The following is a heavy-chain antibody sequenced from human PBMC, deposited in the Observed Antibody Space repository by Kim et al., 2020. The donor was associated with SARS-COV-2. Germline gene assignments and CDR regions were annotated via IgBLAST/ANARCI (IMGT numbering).Heavy chain of an antibody. D-gene: IGHD1-1*01. Sequence: GGSLRLSCVASGFSFNNYGMEWVRQAPGKVLEWVAVIWHDGSNKFYAQSVKGRFTISRDNSKNTLYLQMHSLTAEDTAVYYCARDRNIGSSYFDYWGQGT. CDR2: IWHDGSNK. V-gene: IGHV3-33*01. J-gene: IGHJ4*02. CDR3: ARDRNIGSSYFDY. CDR1: GFSFNNYG.